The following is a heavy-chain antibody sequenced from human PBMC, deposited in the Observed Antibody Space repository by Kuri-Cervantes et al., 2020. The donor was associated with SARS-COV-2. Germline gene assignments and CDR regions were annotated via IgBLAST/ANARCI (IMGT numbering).Heavy chain of an antibody. D-gene: IGHD6-13*01. CDR2: ITNNGDNT. CDR1: GFTFNSYA. J-gene: IGHJ6*02. CDR3: ARDRLPTEVAAAFVYYYYGMDV. Sequence: GSLRLSCLASGFTFNSYAMFWVRQAPGKGLESVSAITNNGDNTYYADSVKGRFTISRDNSKNTLYLQMSSLSAEDTAVYYCARDRLPTEVAAAFVYYYYGMDVWGQGTTVTVSS. V-gene: IGHV3-64D*08.